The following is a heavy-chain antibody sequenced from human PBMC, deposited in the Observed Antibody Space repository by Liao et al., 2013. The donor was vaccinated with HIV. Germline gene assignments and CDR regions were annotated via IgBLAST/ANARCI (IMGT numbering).Heavy chain of an antibody. CDR3: ARLEPSNFHYYMDV. D-gene: IGHD4-11*01. V-gene: IGHV4-61*02. CDR1: GGSISSGSYY. Sequence: QVQLQESGPGLVKPSQTLSLTCTVSGGSISSGSYYWSWIRQPAGKGLEWIGRIYTSGSTDYTPSLKSRVTISVDTSKNQFSLKLSSVTAADTALYFCARLEPSNFHYYMDVWGERDHGHRLL. CDR2: IYTSGST. J-gene: IGHJ6*03.